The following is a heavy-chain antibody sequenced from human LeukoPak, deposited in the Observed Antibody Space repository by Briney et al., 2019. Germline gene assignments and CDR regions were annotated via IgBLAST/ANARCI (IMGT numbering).Heavy chain of an antibody. Sequence: GGSLSLSGEASGFTFSSNAMGGVRQAPGKGLEWASSIKGGGGDPFYADSVRGRFTISRDNSKNTLYLQLNSLRAEDTAVYFCAKGGHDFNPFYCWGQGALVTVSS. V-gene: IGHV3-23*01. CDR1: GFTFSSNA. CDR2: IKGGGGDP. D-gene: IGHD2-21*02. J-gene: IGHJ4*02. CDR3: AKGGHDFNPFYC.